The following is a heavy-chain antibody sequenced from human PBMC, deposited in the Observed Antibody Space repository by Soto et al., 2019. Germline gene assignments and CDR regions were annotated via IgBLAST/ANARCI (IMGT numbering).Heavy chain of an antibody. D-gene: IGHD3-10*01. CDR3: ARDELWFGEVSIYGMDV. CDR1: GYIFSGYY. J-gene: IGHJ6*02. CDR2: INPSGGST. Sequence: ASVKVSCKASGYIFSGYYMHWVRQAPGQGLEWMGIINPSGGSTSSAQKFQARVTMTSDTSTSTVYMELSSLRSEDTAVYYCARDELWFGEVSIYGMDVWGQGTTVTVSS. V-gene: IGHV1-46*01.